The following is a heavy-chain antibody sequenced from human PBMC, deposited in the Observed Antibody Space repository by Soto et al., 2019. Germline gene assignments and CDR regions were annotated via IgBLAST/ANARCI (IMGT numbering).Heavy chain of an antibody. CDR3: ARSQGSSTSLEIYYYYYHGMDV. D-gene: IGHD2-2*01. V-gene: IGHV1-69*01. Sequence: QVQLVQSGAEVKKPGSSVKVSCKASGGTFGSYAISWVRQAPGQGLEWMGGIIPIPGTANYAQKFQGRVTIAADESTSTAYRELSSLRSEDTAVYYCARSQGSSTSLEIYYYYYHGMDVWGQGTTVTVSS. CDR1: GGTFGSYA. J-gene: IGHJ6*02. CDR2: IIPIPGTA.